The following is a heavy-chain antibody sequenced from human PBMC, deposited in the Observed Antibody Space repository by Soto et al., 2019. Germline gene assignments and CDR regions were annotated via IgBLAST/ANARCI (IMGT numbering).Heavy chain of an antibody. D-gene: IGHD6-13*01. CDR1: GFTFSSYA. V-gene: IGHV3-23*01. CDR3: AKDGSQSDTSSWYY. Sequence: GGSLRLSCAASGFTFSSYAMNWVRQAPGKGLEWASSISGSGGSTHYADSVKGRFTISRDNSKNTLYLQMNSLRAEDTAVYYCAKDGSQSDTSSWYYWGQGTLVTVSS. J-gene: IGHJ4*02. CDR2: ISGSGGST.